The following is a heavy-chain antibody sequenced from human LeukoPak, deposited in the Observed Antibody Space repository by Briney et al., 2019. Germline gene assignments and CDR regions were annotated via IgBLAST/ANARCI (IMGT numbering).Heavy chain of an antibody. J-gene: IGHJ4*02. CDR2: IYYSGST. CDR1: GGSISSYY. V-gene: IGHV4-59*01. Sequence: SETLSLTCTVSGGSISSYYWSWIRQPPGKGLECIGYIYYSGSTNYNPSLKSRVTISVDTSKNQFSLKLSSVTAADTAVYYCAREGTMVRGVITRYFDYWGQGTLVTVSS. CDR3: AREGTMVRGVITRYFDY. D-gene: IGHD3-10*01.